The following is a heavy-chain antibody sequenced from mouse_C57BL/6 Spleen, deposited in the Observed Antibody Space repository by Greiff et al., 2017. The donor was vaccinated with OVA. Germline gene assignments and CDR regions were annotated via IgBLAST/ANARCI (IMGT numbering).Heavy chain of an antibody. Sequence: EVQLQQSGAELVRPGASVKLSCTASGFNIKDDYMHWVKQRPEQGLEWIGWIDPENGDTEYASKFQGKATITADTSSNTAYLQLSSLTSEDTAVYYCTVVWTWGNYWGQGTTLTVSS. CDR2: IDPENGDT. CDR3: TVVWTWGNY. CDR1: GFNIKDDY. J-gene: IGHJ2*01. V-gene: IGHV14-4*01. D-gene: IGHD2-10*02.